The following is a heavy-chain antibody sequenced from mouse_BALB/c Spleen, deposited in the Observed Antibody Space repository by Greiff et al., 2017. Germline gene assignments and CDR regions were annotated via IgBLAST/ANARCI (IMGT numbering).Heavy chain of an antibody. Sequence: VQLKESGAELVKPGASVKLSCTASGFNIKDTYMHWVKQRPEQGLEWIGRIDPANGNTKSDPKFQGKATITADTSSNTAYLQLSSLTSEDTAVYYCARGDGYYGFAYWGQGTLVTVSA. CDR3: ARGDGYYGFAY. V-gene: IGHV14-3*02. D-gene: IGHD2-3*01. CDR2: IDPANGNT. J-gene: IGHJ3*01. CDR1: GFNIKDTY.